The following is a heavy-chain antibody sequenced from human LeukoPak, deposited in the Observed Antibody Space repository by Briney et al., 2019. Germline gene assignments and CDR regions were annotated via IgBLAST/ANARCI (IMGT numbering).Heavy chain of an antibody. D-gene: IGHD2-2*01. CDR1: GLTFSSYS. CDR2: ISSSSCYI. CDR3: ARDLGRYCSSTSCYPLDY. J-gene: IGHJ4*02. V-gene: IGHV3-21*01. Sequence: PGGSLRLSCAASGLTFSSYSMSWVRQAPGKGLEWVSSISSSSCYIYYANSVKGGFTISRDNAKKSLYLQMSSLRAEDTAVYYCARDLGRYCSSTSCYPLDYWGQGTLVTVSS.